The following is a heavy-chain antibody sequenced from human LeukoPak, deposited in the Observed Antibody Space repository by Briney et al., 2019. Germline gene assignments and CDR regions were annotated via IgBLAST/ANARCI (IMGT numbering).Heavy chain of an antibody. D-gene: IGHD3-22*01. J-gene: IGHJ4*02. CDR2: IYPGDSDT. Sequence: GESLKISRKGSGYTFTSYWIGWVRQMPGKGLEWMGIIYPGDSDTRYSPSFQGQVTISADKSISTAYLQWSSLKASDTAMYYCARPGYYDSSSYYYVLDYWGQGTLVTVSS. V-gene: IGHV5-51*01. CDR3: ARPGYYDSSSYYYVLDY. CDR1: GYTFTSYW.